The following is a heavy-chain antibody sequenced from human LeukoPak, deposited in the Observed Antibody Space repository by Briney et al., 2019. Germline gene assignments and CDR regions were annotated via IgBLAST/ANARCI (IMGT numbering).Heavy chain of an antibody. D-gene: IGHD2-15*01. J-gene: IGHJ6*03. CDR3: ASTGPHSSPHYYYYYYMDV. Sequence: PSETLSLTXAVYGGSFRGYYWSWIRQPPGKGREWMGEINHRGSTNYNPSLKSRVTISVDTSKNQVSLKLSSVTAADTAVYYCASTGPHSSPHYYYYYYMDVWGKGTTVTVSS. CDR1: GGSFRGYY. CDR2: INHRGST. V-gene: IGHV4-34*01.